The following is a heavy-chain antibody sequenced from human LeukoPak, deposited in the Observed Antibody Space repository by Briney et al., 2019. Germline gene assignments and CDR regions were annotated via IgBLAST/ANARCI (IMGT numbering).Heavy chain of an antibody. CDR3: ARDTPLWFGDWGNAFDI. CDR2: ISAYNGNT. J-gene: IGHJ3*02. D-gene: IGHD3-10*01. CDR1: GYTFTSYG. V-gene: IGHV1-18*01. Sequence: GASVKVSCKASGYTFTSYGISWVRQAPGQGLEWMGWISAYNGNTNYAQKLQGRVTMTTDTSTSTAYMELRSLRSDDTAVYYCARDTPLWFGDWGNAFDIWGQGAMVTVSS.